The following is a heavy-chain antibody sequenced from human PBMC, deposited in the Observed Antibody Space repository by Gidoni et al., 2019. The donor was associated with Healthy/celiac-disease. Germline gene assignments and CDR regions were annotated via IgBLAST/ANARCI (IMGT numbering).Heavy chain of an antibody. CDR2: IISSSSYT. Sequence: EVQLVESGGGLVKPGGSLRLSCAASGFTFSSYSMNWVRQAPGKGLEGGLSIISSSSYTYYAASVKGRCTISSDNAKNSLHLQLISLRAADTAVYYCGRATSAIGPSYYYGMDVWGQGTTVTVSS. D-gene: IGHD2-21*01. V-gene: IGHV3-21*01. J-gene: IGHJ6*02. CDR1: GFTFSSYS. CDR3: GRATSAIGPSYYYGMDV.